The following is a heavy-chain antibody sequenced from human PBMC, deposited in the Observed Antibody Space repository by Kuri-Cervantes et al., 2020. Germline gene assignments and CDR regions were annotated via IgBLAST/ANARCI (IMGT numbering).Heavy chain of an antibody. CDR3: ARGGPTGSGSYAWA. D-gene: IGHD3-10*01. J-gene: IGHJ4*02. Sequence: ASVKVSCKASRNTFTNCGVSWVRQAPGQGLEWMGWISAYTGDTNYAQKLQDRVTMTTDTSKSIAYMELRSLRSDDTAVYYCARGGPTGSGSYAWAWGQGTLVTVSS. V-gene: IGHV1-18*01. CDR2: ISAYTGDT. CDR1: RNTFTNCG.